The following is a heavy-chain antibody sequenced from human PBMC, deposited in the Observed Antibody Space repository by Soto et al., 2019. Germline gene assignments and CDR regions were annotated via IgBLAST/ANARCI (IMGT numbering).Heavy chain of an antibody. V-gene: IGHV4-34*01. CDR2: INHSGST. CDR3: ARVGGYGDPYGMDV. Sequence: PSETLSLTCAVYGGSFSGYYWSWIRQPPGKGPEWIGEINHSGSTNYNPSLKSRVTISVDTSKNQFSLKLSSVTAADTAVYYCARVGGYGDPYGMDVWGKGTTVTVSS. D-gene: IGHD4-17*01. J-gene: IGHJ6*04. CDR1: GGSFSGYY.